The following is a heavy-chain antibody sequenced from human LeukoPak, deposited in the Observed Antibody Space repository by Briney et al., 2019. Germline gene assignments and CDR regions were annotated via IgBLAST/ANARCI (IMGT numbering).Heavy chain of an antibody. J-gene: IGHJ5*02. D-gene: IGHD5-18*01. CDR1: GYTFTSYD. V-gene: IGHV1-8*01. CDR3: ARDGYSRGNWFDP. Sequence: ASVKVSCKASGYTFTSYDINWVRQATGQGLEWMGWMNPNSGNTGYAQKFQGRVTMTRYTSISTAYLELSSLRSEDTAVYYCARDGYSRGNWFDPWGQGTLVTVSS. CDR2: MNPNSGNT.